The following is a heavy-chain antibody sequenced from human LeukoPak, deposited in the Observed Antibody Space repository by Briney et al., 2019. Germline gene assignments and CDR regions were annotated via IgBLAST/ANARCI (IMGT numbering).Heavy chain of an antibody. CDR3: ARDQGYGMDV. J-gene: IGHJ6*02. Sequence: MASETLSLTCTVSGGSISSYYWSWIRQPPGKGLEWIGYIYYSGSTNYNPSLKSRVTISVDTSKNQFSLNLSSVTAADTAVYYSARDQGYGMDVWGQGTTVTVSS. V-gene: IGHV4-59*01. CDR1: GGSISSYY. CDR2: IYYSGST.